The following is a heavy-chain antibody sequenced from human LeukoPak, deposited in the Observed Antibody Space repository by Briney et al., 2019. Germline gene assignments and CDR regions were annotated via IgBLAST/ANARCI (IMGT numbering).Heavy chain of an antibody. CDR3: ARDLSSTSSVYYYYGMDV. V-gene: IGHV3-33*08. CDR1: GFTFSSYG. J-gene: IGHJ6*02. D-gene: IGHD2-2*01. Sequence: TGGSLRLSCAASGFTFSSYGMHWVRQAPGKGLEWVAVIWYDGSNKYYADSVKGRFTISRDNSKNTLYLQMNSLRAEDTAVYYCARDLSSTSSVYYYYGMDVWGQGTTVTVSS. CDR2: IWYDGSNK.